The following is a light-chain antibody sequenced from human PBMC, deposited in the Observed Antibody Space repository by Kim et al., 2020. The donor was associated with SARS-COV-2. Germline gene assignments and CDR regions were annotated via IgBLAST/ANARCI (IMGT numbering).Light chain of an antibody. CDR2: LAS. CDR3: QNYSRFPYS. V-gene: IGKV1-5*03. Sequence: DIQMTQSPSTLSASVGDRVTITCRASQTISTWLAWYQQKPGKAPNLLIYLASTLESGVPSRFIGSGSGTEFTLTIDSLQPDDFATYYCQNYSRFPYSFGQGTKVEI. CDR1: QTISTW. J-gene: IGKJ2*01.